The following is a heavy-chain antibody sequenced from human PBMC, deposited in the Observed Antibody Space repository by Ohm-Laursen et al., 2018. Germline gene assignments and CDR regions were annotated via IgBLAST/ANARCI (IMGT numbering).Heavy chain of an antibody. Sequence: SLRLSCSASGFTFSDSYMSWIRQAPGKGLEWVSYTSTSGSIIYYADSVRGRFTISRDNAKNSLYLQMNSLRAEDTAVYHCARDPVRGLTDYWGQGTLVTVSS. D-gene: IGHD3-16*01. J-gene: IGHJ4*02. CDR1: GFTFSDSY. V-gene: IGHV3-11*04. CDR2: TSTSGSII. CDR3: ARDPVRGLTDY.